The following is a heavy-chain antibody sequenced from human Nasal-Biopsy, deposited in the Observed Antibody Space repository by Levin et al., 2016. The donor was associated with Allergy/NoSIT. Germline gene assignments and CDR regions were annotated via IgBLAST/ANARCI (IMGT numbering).Heavy chain of an antibody. V-gene: IGHV5-51*01. D-gene: IGHD2-2*03. CDR3: VRHEGCGSRTTNCYGYVDS. CDR2: IYPGDSDT. CDR1: GYSFSSYW. Sequence: GESLKISCKGSGYSFSSYWIGWLRQMPGKGLEWMGIIYPGDSDTRYSPSFQGQVTISADKSIRTAYLRWSSLKASDNAVYYCVRHEGCGSRTTNCYGYVDSWGQGTLVTVSS. J-gene: IGHJ1*01.